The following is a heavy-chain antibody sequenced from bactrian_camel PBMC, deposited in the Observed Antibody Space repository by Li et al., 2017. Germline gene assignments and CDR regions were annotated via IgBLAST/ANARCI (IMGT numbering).Heavy chain of an antibody. CDR1: GFTFRPYW. CDR2: IDFDARKT. CDR3: TTNAPTGLIAGLNY. J-gene: IGHJ4*01. D-gene: IGHD6*01. V-gene: IGHV3S6*01. Sequence: HVQLVESGGGLVQPGGSLRLSCAASGFTFRPYWMYWARQTPGKGLEWVSGIDFDARKTYYSDSVKGRFIISRDTAKSTLSLQLNSLTPEDTAMYYCTTNAPTGLIAGLNYWGQGTQVTVS.